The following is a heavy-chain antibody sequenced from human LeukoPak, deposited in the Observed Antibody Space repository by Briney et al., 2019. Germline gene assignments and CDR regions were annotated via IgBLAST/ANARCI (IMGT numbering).Heavy chain of an antibody. V-gene: IGHV4-38-2*02. D-gene: IGHD2-2*01. CDR1: TYSISSGYY. CDR2: IYHNGNT. Sequence: SETLSLTCTVSTYSISSGYYWGWIRQPPGKGLEWIGNIYHNGNTYYNPSLKSRVTISVDTSKKQFSLKLRTATAADTAVYYCARQGSDIVVVPETWGVGTNYYNGMDVWGQGTTVTVSS. J-gene: IGHJ6*02. CDR3: ARQGSDIVVVPETWGVGTNYYNGMDV.